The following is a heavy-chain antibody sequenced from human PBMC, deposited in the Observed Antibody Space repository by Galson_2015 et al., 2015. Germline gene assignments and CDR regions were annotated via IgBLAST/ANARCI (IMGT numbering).Heavy chain of an antibody. D-gene: IGHD6-6*01. V-gene: IGHV4-34*01. CDR1: GGSFSGYY. Sequence: SETLSLTCAVYGGSFSGYYWSWIRQPPWQGLEWLGEINHSGSTNYNPSLQSLVTISVDTSKTQFSLKLSSVPAADTAVYYCAYSSIGGGDIAARPASYDYYGMDGWGQGTTVT. CDR2: INHSGST. J-gene: IGHJ6*02. CDR3: AYSSIGGGDIAARPASYDYYGMDG.